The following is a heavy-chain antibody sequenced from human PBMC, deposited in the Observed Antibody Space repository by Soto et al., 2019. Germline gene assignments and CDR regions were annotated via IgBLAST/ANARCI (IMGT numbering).Heavy chain of an antibody. CDR3: PGYGY. D-gene: IGHD5-12*01. CDR1: GFTVSSTNY. V-gene: IGHV3-53*01. CDR2: IYPGDTT. Sequence: EVQLVESGGGLIQPGGSLRLSCVVSGFTVSSTNYMSWLRQAPGKGLEWVSVIYPGDTTFYADSVKGRFTIPRVNSKNTLSLPTTSLTAEYTAVYYCPGYGYWGQGTLVTFSS. J-gene: IGHJ4*02.